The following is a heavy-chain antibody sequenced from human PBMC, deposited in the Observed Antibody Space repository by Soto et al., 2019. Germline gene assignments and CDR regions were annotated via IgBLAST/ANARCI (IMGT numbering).Heavy chain of an antibody. Sequence: VASVKVSCKASGYSFTNYYMHWVRQAPGQGLEWMGLINPIGGTTTYAHNFQGRVTMTRDTSTNTIYMELSSLTSEDTAVYYCARDPGIAVADSDPYYYGMDVWGRGTTVTVSS. CDR1: GYSFTNYY. J-gene: IGHJ6*02. V-gene: IGHV1-46*01. D-gene: IGHD6-19*01. CDR3: ARDPGIAVADSDPYYYGMDV. CDR2: INPIGGTT.